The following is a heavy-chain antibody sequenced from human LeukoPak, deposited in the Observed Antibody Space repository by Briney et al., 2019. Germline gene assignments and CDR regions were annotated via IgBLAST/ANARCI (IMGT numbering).Heavy chain of an antibody. Sequence: PGGSLRLSCAASGFTFSSYTMNWVRQAPGKGLEWVSSISSSSTYIYYADSVKGRFTISRDNAKNSLYLQMNSLRAEDTAVYYCAGTTVTSYFYYYMDVWGKGTTVTVSS. CDR3: AGTTVTSYFYYYMDV. CDR2: ISSSSTYI. V-gene: IGHV3-21*01. J-gene: IGHJ6*03. CDR1: GFTFSSYT. D-gene: IGHD4-17*01.